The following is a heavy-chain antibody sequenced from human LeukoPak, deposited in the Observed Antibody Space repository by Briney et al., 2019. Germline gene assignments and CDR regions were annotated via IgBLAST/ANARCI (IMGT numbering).Heavy chain of an antibody. J-gene: IGHJ6*03. Sequence: ASETLSLTCTVSGGSISSYYWSWLRQPPGKGLEWIGYIYYSGSTNYNPSLKSRVTISVDTSKNQFSLKLSSVTAADTAVYYCARGVGGSYPYYYYYMDVWGKGTTVTVSS. CDR3: ARGVGGSYPYYYYYMDV. D-gene: IGHD1-26*01. CDR1: GGSISSYY. CDR2: IYYSGST. V-gene: IGHV4-59*01.